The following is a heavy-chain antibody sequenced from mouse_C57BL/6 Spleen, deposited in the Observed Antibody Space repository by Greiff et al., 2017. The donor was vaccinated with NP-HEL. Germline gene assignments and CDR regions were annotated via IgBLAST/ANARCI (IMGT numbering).Heavy chain of an antibody. CDR1: GYTFTTYP. CDR3: GRGYDYEYFDV. D-gene: IGHD2-4*01. J-gene: IGHJ1*03. CDR2: FHPYNDDT. V-gene: IGHV1-47*01. Sequence: VKLQESGAELVKPGASVKMSCKASGYTFTTYPIEWMKQNHGQSLEWIGNFHPYNDDTKYNEKFKGKATLTVEKSSSTVYLELSRLTSDDAAVYYCGRGYDYEYFDVWGTGTTVTVSS.